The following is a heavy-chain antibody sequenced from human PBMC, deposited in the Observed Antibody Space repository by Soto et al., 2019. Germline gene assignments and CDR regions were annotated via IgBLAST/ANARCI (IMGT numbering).Heavy chain of an antibody. CDR1: GFTFGDYA. J-gene: IGHJ6*02. V-gene: IGHV3-49*04. CDR3: ARSLLNGMEV. Sequence: GGSRRLSCTASGFTFGDYAVNWVRQAPGKGLEWVGFIRIKAYVGTPEYAASVKGRFTISRDDSKSIAYLQMNSLKTEDTAVFYCARSLLNGMEVWGQGTPITASS. D-gene: IGHD2-15*01. CDR2: IRIKAYVGTP.